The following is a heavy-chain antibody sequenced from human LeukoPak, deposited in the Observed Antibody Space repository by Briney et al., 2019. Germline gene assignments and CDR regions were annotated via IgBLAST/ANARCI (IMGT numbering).Heavy chain of an antibody. Sequence: GESLKISCKGSGYSFTSYWIGWVRQMPGKGLEWMGIIYPGDSDTRYSPSFQGQVTISADKSISTAYLQWSSLKASDTAMYYCARQGSIYDSSGYYHTYYFDYWGQGTLVTVSS. CDR3: ARQGSIYDSSGYYHTYYFDY. V-gene: IGHV5-51*01. CDR2: IYPGDSDT. CDR1: GYSFTSYW. D-gene: IGHD3-22*01. J-gene: IGHJ4*02.